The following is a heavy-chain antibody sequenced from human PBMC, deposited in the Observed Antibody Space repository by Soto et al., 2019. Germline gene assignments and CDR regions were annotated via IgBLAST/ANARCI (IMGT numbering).Heavy chain of an antibody. Sequence: SETLSLTCTVSGGSISSGGYYWSWIRQHPGKGLEWIGYIYYSGSTYYNPSLKSRVTISLDMSKNQFSLKLTSVSAADTAVYYCARGYDYDSGGYLFDYWGQGTLVTVSS. D-gene: IGHD3-22*01. V-gene: IGHV4-31*03. J-gene: IGHJ4*02. CDR1: GGSISSGGYY. CDR3: ARGYDYDSGGYLFDY. CDR2: IYYSGST.